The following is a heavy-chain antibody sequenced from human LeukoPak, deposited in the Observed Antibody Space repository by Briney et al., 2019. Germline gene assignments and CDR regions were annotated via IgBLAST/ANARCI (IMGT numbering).Heavy chain of an antibody. J-gene: IGHJ5*02. CDR2: IYYSGST. Sequence: SETLSLTCAVYGGSFSGYYWSWIRQPPGKGLEWIGYIYYSGSTNYNPSLRSRVTISVDTSKNQFSLKLSSVTAADTAVYYCARDIYPRRFDPWGQGTLVTVSS. CDR1: GGSFSGYY. D-gene: IGHD3-9*01. V-gene: IGHV4-59*01. CDR3: ARDIYPRRFDP.